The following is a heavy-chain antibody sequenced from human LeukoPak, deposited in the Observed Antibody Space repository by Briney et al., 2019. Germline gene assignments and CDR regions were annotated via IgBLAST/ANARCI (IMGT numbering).Heavy chain of an antibody. CDR3: AKAPTISSVV. CDR2: ISATGGST. J-gene: IGHJ6*02. CDR1: GFTFSYYA. Sequence: GGSLRLSCAASGFTFSYYAMTWVRQAPGKGLEWVSVISATGGSTYYADSVRGRFTISRDNSKNTLYLQMNSLRAEDAAVYYCAKAPTISSVVWGQGTTVTVSS. D-gene: IGHD3-9*01. V-gene: IGHV3-23*01.